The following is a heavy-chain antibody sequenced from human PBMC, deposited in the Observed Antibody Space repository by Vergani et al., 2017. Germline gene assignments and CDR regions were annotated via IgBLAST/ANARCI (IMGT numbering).Heavy chain of an antibody. D-gene: IGHD3-10*01. CDR1: GFTFSSYA. CDR2: ISGSGGST. V-gene: IGHV3-23*04. CDR3: AKIVHGSGSYAILENYYYGMDV. J-gene: IGHJ6*02. Sequence: EVQLVESGGGLVQPGGSLRLSCAASGFTFSSYAMSWVRQAPGKGLEWVSAISGSGGSTYYADSVKGRFTISRDNSKNTLYLQMNSLRAEDTAVYYCAKIVHGSGSYAILENYYYGMDVWGQGTTVTVSS.